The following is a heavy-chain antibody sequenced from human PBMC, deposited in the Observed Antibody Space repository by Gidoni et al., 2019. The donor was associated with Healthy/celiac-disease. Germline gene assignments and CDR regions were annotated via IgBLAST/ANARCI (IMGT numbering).Heavy chain of an antibody. J-gene: IGHJ2*01. CDR2: IYYSGST. CDR1: GGSISSGGYS. Sequence: QVQLQESGPGLVKPSQTLSLTCTVSGGSISSGGYSWSWIRQHPGKGLEWIGYIYYSGSTYYNPSLKSRVTISVDTSKNQFSLKLSSVTAADTAVYYCARDRSTIFGVDGSGYFDLWGRGTLVTVSS. CDR3: ARDRSTIFGVDGSGYFDL. V-gene: IGHV4-31*03. D-gene: IGHD3-3*01.